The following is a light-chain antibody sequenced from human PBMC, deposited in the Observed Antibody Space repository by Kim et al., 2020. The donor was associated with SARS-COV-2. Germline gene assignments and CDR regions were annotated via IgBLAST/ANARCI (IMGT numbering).Light chain of an antibody. J-gene: IGLJ2*01. CDR3: HSQYINNNHHV. V-gene: IGLV3-19*01. CDR2: GKN. Sequence: SSELTQDPAVSVALGQTVRITCQGDILRRSFAAWYQQKPGQAPVLVTYGKNYRPSGIPDRLSGSNSESTASLTITGAQAEDGADYYCHSQYINNNHHVFG. CDR1: ILRRSF.